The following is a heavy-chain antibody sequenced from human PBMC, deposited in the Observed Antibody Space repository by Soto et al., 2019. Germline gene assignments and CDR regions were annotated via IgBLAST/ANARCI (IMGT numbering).Heavy chain of an antibody. D-gene: IGHD3-3*01. CDR3: ATVSGPSDYFDY. J-gene: IGHJ4*02. CDR2: IRSKIDGGTT. CDR1: GITFSNAW. Sequence: GGSLRLSCAASGITFSNAWMGWVRQAPGKGLEWVGRIRSKIDGGTTDYTAPVKGRFTISRDDSKTTLYLQMNSLKTEDTAVYYCATVSGPSDYFDYWGQGALVTVSS. V-gene: IGHV3-15*01.